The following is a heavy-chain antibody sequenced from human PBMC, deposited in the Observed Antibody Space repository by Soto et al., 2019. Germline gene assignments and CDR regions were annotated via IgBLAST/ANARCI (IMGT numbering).Heavy chain of an antibody. Sequence: EVQLVESGGGLVQPGGSLRLSCAASGFTFSSYWMSWVRQAPGKGLEWVANIKQDGSEKYYVDSVKGRFTISRDNAKNSLYLQMNSLRAEDTAVYYCARDVAYDFWSGYYPLFDYWGQGTLVTVSS. CDR1: GFTFSSYW. V-gene: IGHV3-7*01. CDR2: IKQDGSEK. D-gene: IGHD3-3*01. CDR3: ARDVAYDFWSGYYPLFDY. J-gene: IGHJ4*02.